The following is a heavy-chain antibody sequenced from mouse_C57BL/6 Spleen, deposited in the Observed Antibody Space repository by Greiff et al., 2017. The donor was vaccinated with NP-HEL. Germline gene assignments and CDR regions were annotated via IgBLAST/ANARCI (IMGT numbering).Heavy chain of an antibody. CDR3: AELGSFDY. CDR2: IHPNSGST. CDR1: FSPFPLSC. V-gene: IGHV1-64*01. J-gene: IGHJ2*01. Sequence: FSFPSSFSPFPLSCLPFLPPLPGPGLEWIGMIHPNSGSTNYNEKFKSKATLTVDKSSSTAYMQLSSLTSEDSAVYYCAELGSFDYWGQGTTLTVSS. D-gene: IGHD4-1*01.